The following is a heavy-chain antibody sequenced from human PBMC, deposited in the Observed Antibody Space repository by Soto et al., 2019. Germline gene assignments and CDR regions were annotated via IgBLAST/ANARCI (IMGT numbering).Heavy chain of an antibody. CDR1: GFTFSSYT. Sequence: GGSLRLSCSASGFTFSSYTMNWVRQAPGKGLEWVASISSTSTYIYYEESATGRFTISRDNSKNTLYLQMNSLRAEDTAVYYCANLVVPAAVWGQGTLVTVSS. CDR2: ISSTSTYI. J-gene: IGHJ4*02. V-gene: IGHV3-21*04. CDR3: ANLVVPAAV. D-gene: IGHD2-2*01.